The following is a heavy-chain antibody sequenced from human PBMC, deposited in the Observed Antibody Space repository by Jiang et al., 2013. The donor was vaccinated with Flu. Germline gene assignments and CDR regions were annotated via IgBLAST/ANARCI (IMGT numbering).Heavy chain of an antibody. Sequence: SGAEVKKPGASVKVSCKPSGYPFTLYALHWVRQAPGQRLEWMGWINPGNGDTKFSQKFQGRVTITRDTSATTAYMELSSLTSEDTAVYYCGRRLGRTLDYWGQGPWSPSP. V-gene: IGHV1-3*01. CDR2: INPGNGDT. D-gene: IGHD1-1*01. CDR1: GYPFTLYA. J-gene: IGHJ4*02. CDR3: GRRLGRTLDY.